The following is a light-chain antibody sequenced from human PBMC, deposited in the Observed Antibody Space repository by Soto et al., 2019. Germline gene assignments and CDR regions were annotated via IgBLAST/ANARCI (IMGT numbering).Light chain of an antibody. J-gene: IGKJ4*01. CDR1: QSVSSSY. V-gene: IGKV3-20*01. CDR2: GAS. CDR3: QQYGSSPPLT. Sequence: EIVLTQSPGTLSLSPGERATLSCRASQSVSSSYLAWYQQKPGQAPRLLIYGASSRATGIPDRFSGSGSGTDFTLTISRLEPEDFAVYYCQQYGSSPPLTLGGGTQVEIK.